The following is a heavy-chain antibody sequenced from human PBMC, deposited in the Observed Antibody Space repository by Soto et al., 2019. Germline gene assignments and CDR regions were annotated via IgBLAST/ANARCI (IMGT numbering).Heavy chain of an antibody. Sequence: EVQLLESGGGLVQPGGSLRLSCAASGFTFSSYAMSWVRQAPGKGLEWVSAISGSGGSTYYADSVKGRFTISRDNSKNTLYLQMNSLRAEDTAVYYCARIERTYYYDSSGYYSHWYFDLWGRGTLVTVSS. J-gene: IGHJ2*01. D-gene: IGHD3-22*01. V-gene: IGHV3-23*01. CDR2: ISGSGGST. CDR1: GFTFSSYA. CDR3: ARIERTYYYDSSGYYSHWYFDL.